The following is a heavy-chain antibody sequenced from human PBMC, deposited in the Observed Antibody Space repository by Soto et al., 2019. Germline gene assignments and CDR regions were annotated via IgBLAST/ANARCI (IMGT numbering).Heavy chain of an antibody. D-gene: IGHD1-1*01. Sequence: ASVKVSCKSSGYTFTSYDIYWVRQATGQGLEWMGWMNPNTGNSAYAQKFQGRVTVTSDTSINTVHMELSSLRSEDTAVYYCARRAETNGWNGFGADKYYFDFWGQGTLVTVSS. CDR1: GYTFTSYD. CDR2: MNPNTGNS. CDR3: ARRAETNGWNGFGADKYYFDF. V-gene: IGHV1-8*01. J-gene: IGHJ4*02.